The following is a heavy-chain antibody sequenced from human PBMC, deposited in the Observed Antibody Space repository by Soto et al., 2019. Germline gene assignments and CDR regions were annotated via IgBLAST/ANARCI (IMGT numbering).Heavy chain of an antibody. D-gene: IGHD2-2*01. Sequence: WGSLTLSCEASGFTFSIYEMNSVRQAPGKGLEWVSYISSSGSTIYYADSVKGRFTISRDNAKNSLYLQMNSLRAEDTAAYYCAREFFVVVPAAIAVDWYYYYGMAVWVQGTTVTVFS. J-gene: IGHJ6*02. CDR1: GFTFSIYE. CDR3: AREFFVVVPAAIAVDWYYYYGMAV. V-gene: IGHV3-48*03. CDR2: ISSSGSTI.